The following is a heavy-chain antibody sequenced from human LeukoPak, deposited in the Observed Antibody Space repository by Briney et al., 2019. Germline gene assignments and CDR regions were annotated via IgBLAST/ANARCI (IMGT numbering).Heavy chain of an antibody. J-gene: IGHJ3*02. CDR3: AKDRVYASGSRDAFDI. CDR1: GFTFSSYA. D-gene: IGHD3-10*01. CDR2: ISGSVGST. Sequence: PGGSLRLSCAASGFTFSSYAMSWVRQAPGEGLEWVSRISGSVGSTYYADSVRGRFAVSRDNARNTLALQMNSLRAEDTAVYHCAKDRVYASGSRDAFDIWGQGTMVTVSS. V-gene: IGHV3-23*01.